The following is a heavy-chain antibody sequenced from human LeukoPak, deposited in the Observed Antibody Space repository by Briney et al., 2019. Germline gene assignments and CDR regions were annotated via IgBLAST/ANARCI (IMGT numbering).Heavy chain of an antibody. CDR2: IYYNGGP. CDR1: GGSMSSTTYY. CDR3: ARENIATRLLSFDF. V-gene: IGHV4-31*03. D-gene: IGHD6-6*01. J-gene: IGHJ3*01. Sequence: ASETLSLTCTVSGGSMSSTTYYWSWIRQHPEKGLEWIGYIYYNGGPYYTPSLKGRLIISVGASKNQFSMHLSSVTAADTAMYYCARENIATRLLSFDFWGQGTMVTVSS.